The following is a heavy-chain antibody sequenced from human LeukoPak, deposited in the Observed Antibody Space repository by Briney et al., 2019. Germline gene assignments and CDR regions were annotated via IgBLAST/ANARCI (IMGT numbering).Heavy chain of an antibody. CDR3: ATTYYYGSGSYDDAFDI. V-gene: IGHV5-51*01. Sequence: GESLKISCKGSGYSFTRYWIGWVRQMPGKGLEWMGIIYPGDSDTRYSPSFQGQVTISADKSISTAYLQWSSLKASDTAMYYCATTYYYGSGSYDDAFDIWGQGTMVTVSS. J-gene: IGHJ3*02. CDR1: GYSFTRYW. D-gene: IGHD3-10*01. CDR2: IYPGDSDT.